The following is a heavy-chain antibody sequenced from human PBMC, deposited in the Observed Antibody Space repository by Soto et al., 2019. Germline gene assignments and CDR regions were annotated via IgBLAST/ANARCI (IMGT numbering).Heavy chain of an antibody. Sequence: QVQLVQAGAEVKKPGSSVKVSCKASGGTFSSYAISWVRQAPGQGLEWMGGIIPIFGTANYAQKFQGRVTITADKSTSTAYMELSSLRSEDTAVYYCARVVDTAMVTGSWFDPWGQGTLVTVSS. CDR2: IIPIFGTA. CDR3: ARVVDTAMVTGSWFDP. CDR1: GGTFSSYA. J-gene: IGHJ5*02. D-gene: IGHD5-18*01. V-gene: IGHV1-69*06.